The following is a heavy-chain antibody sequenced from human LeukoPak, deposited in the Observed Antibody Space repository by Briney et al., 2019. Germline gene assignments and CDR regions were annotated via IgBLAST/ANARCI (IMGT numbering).Heavy chain of an antibody. D-gene: IGHD3-10*01. Sequence: NPGGSLRLSCAASGFTFSDYYMTWIRQAPGKGLEWVSYMSDNGNSIYYADSVKGRFTISRDNAKNSLYLQMNSLRAEDTAVYYCARDPPRGRFPDYWGQGTLVTVSS. J-gene: IGHJ4*02. CDR2: MSDNGNSI. CDR1: GFTFSDYY. V-gene: IGHV3-11*04. CDR3: ARDPPRGRFPDY.